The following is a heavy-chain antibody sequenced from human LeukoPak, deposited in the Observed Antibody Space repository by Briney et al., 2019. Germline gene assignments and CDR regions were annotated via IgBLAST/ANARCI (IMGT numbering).Heavy chain of an antibody. CDR3: ARKRDDYGDYVDAFDI. CDR1: GFTSSSYT. Sequence: PGGSLRLSCAASGFTSSSYTMNWVRQAPGKGLEWVSSIGSSSSYIYYADSVKGRFTISRDNAKNSLYLQMNSLRAEDTAVYYCARKRDDYGDYVDAFDIWGQGTMVTVSS. D-gene: IGHD4-17*01. V-gene: IGHV3-21*01. J-gene: IGHJ3*02. CDR2: IGSSSSYI.